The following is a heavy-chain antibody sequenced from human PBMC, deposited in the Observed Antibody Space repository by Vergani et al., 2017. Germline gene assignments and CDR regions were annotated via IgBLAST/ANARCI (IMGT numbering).Heavy chain of an antibody. V-gene: IGHV1-18*04. D-gene: IGHD4-17*01. J-gene: IGHJ5*02. CDR3: ARALYGDYLYNXFDP. Sequence: QVQLVQSGAEVKKPGASVKVSCKASGYTFNSYGISWVRQAPGQGLEWMGWISAYNGNTNYAQKLQGRVTMTTDTSPSTAYMELRSLRSDDTAVYYCARALYGDYLYNXFDPWGQGTLVTVSS. CDR1: GYTFNSYG. CDR2: ISAYNGNT.